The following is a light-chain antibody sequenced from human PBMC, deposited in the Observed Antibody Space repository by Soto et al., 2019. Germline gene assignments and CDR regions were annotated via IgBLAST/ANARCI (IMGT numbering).Light chain of an antibody. V-gene: IGLV3-21*02. J-gene: IGLJ3*02. CDR1: NIGSKS. CDR3: AAWEDSVNLWL. CDR2: DDS. Sequence: SYELTQPPSVSVAPGQTARITCGGNNIGSKSVHWYQQKPGQAPVLVVYDDSDRPSGIPERFSGSNSGTSGSLAISGLRSEDEADYYCAAWEDSVNLWLFGGGTQLTVL.